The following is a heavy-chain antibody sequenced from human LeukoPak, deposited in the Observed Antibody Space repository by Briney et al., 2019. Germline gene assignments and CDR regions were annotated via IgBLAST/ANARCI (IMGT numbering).Heavy chain of an antibody. CDR2: IKQDGSEK. CDR1: GFTFSAYW. V-gene: IGHV3-7*01. D-gene: IGHD6-19*01. Sequence: GGSLRLSCAAFGFTFSAYWMSWVRQAPGKGLEWVANIKQDGSEKYYVDSVKGRFTISRDNAKNSLYLQMNSLRAEDTAVYYCARDSEYSSGCCAFDIWGQGTMVTVSS. J-gene: IGHJ3*02. CDR3: ARDSEYSSGCCAFDI.